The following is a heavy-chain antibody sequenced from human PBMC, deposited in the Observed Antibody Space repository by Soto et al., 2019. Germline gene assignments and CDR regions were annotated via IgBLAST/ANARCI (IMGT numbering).Heavy chain of an antibody. CDR1: GGSISSYY. CDR2: IYYSGST. Sequence: SETLSLTCTVSGGSISSYYWSWIRQPPGKGLEWIGYIYYSGSTNYNPSLKSRVTISVDTSKNQFSLKLSSVTAADTAVYYCARRYGVALDIWGQGTMVTVSS. D-gene: IGHD3-10*01. CDR3: ARRYGVALDI. V-gene: IGHV4-59*08. J-gene: IGHJ3*02.